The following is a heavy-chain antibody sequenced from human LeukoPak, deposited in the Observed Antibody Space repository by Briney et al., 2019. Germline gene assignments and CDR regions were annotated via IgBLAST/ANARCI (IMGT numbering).Heavy chain of an antibody. Sequence: GGSLRLSCAASGFSFSKYWMHWARQTPGEGLVWVARIKEDGTYTSYADSVKGRFTISRDNARNTVFLQMNSLRAEDTAVYYCARDLDMGITPGDDFDFWGQGTLVTVSS. CDR1: GFSFSKYW. V-gene: IGHV3-74*01. J-gene: IGHJ4*02. D-gene: IGHD3-16*01. CDR2: IKEDGTYT. CDR3: ARDLDMGITPGDDFDF.